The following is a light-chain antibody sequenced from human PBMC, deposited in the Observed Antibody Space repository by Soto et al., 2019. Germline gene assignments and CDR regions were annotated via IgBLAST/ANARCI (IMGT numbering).Light chain of an antibody. CDR2: DAS. V-gene: IGKV3-11*01. Sequence: EIVLTQSPATLSLSPGERATLSCRASQSVGSFLAWYQQKSGQSPRLLIYDASNRATGIPARFSGSGSGTDFSLTISSLEPEDFAVYYFQHRSNWLGTFGPGTKVHIK. CDR3: QHRSNWLGT. J-gene: IGKJ3*01. CDR1: QSVGSF.